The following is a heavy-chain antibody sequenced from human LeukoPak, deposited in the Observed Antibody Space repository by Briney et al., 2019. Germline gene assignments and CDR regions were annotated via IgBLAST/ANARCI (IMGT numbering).Heavy chain of an antibody. Sequence: PGGSLRLSCVASQFTFSHYGMHWVRQAPGKGLVWVAVIWSDGSNQYYADSVKGRFTISRDNSQNTVYLQMNSLRAEDTAVYFCAKDAQRGFDYSNSLEYWGQGTLVTVSS. CDR2: IWSDGSNQ. CDR3: AKDAQRGFDYSNSLEY. D-gene: IGHD4-11*01. CDR1: QFTFSHYG. J-gene: IGHJ4*02. V-gene: IGHV3-33*06.